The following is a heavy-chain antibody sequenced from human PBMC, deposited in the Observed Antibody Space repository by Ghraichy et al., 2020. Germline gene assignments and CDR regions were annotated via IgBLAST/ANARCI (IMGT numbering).Heavy chain of an antibody. CDR3: ARASITIFGVVDSENPYYFDY. J-gene: IGHJ4*02. Sequence: SETLSLTCAVYGGSFSGYYWSWIRQPPGKGLEWIGEINHSGSTNYNPSLKSRVTISVDTSKNQFSLKLSSVTATDTAVYYCARASITIFGVVDSENPYYFDYWGQGTLVTVSS. CDR2: INHSGST. D-gene: IGHD3-3*01. V-gene: IGHV4-34*01. CDR1: GGSFSGYY.